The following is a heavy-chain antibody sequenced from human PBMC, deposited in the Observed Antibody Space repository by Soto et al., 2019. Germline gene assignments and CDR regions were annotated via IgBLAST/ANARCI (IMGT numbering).Heavy chain of an antibody. V-gene: IGHV1-18*01. CDR3: ARDEAYKWNDGGWFDP. CDR1: GYTFTSYG. Sequence: QVQLVQSGAEVKKPGASVKVSCKASGYTFTSYGISWVRQPSGQGLEWMGWISAYNGNTKYAQKLQGRVTMTTDTSTSTAYMELRSLRSDDTAVYYCARDEAYKWNDGGWFDPWGQGTLVTVSS. J-gene: IGHJ5*02. D-gene: IGHD1-1*01. CDR2: ISAYNGNT.